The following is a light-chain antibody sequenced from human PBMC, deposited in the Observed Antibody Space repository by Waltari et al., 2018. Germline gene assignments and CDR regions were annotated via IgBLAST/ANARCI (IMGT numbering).Light chain of an antibody. Sequence: DIQMTQSPSSLSASVGDRVTITCRASQSISSYLNWYQQKPGKAPKLLIYAASSLQSGVPSRFSGSGSGTDFTLTISSLQPKDFATYYCQQSYSTPLFGPGTKVDIK. CDR2: AAS. CDR1: QSISSY. V-gene: IGKV1-39*01. J-gene: IGKJ3*01. CDR3: QQSYSTPL.